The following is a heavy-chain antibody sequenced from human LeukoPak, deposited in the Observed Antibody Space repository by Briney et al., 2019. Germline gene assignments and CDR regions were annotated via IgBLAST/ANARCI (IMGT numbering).Heavy chain of an antibody. CDR3: TTDPPSAY. V-gene: IGHV3-15*01. J-gene: IGHJ4*02. Sequence: GGSLRVSCAASGFTFNDAWMSWVRQAPGKGLEWVGRIKGKNYGETRDYSASVKGRFTISRDDSKNTLYLQMDSLRTEDTAVYYCTTDPPSAYWGQGTLVTVSS. CDR2: IKGKNYGETR. CDR1: GFTFNDAW.